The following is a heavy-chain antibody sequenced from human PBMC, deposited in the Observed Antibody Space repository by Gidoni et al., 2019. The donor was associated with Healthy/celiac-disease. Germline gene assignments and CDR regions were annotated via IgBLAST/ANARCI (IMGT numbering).Heavy chain of an antibody. CDR3: VKDDGLVVVAAMPPRFDY. D-gene: IGHD2-15*01. Sequence: GCLRLSCSASGFTFSSYAMHWVRQAPGKGLEYVSAISSNGGSTYYADSVKGRFTISRDNSKNTLYLQMSSLRAEDTAVYYCVKDDGLVVVAAMPPRFDYWGQGTLVTVSS. CDR1: GFTFSSYA. J-gene: IGHJ4*02. V-gene: IGHV3-64D*09. CDR2: ISSNGGST.